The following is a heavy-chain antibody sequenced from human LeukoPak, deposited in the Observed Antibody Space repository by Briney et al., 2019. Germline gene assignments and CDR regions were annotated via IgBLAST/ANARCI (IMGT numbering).Heavy chain of an antibody. Sequence: PGGSLRLSCAASRFTFRNYAMHWVRQAPGKGLEWMAVMSSDGTNKDYADSVKGRFSISRDNSKNTLYLQMNSLRAEDTAVYYCATTGYSSRNYWGQGTLVTVSS. CDR1: RFTFRNYA. CDR2: MSSDGTNK. J-gene: IGHJ4*02. CDR3: ATTGYSSRNY. V-gene: IGHV3-30*04. D-gene: IGHD6-13*01.